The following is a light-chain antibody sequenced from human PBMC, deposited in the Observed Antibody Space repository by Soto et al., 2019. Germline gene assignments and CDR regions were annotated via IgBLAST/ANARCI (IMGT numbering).Light chain of an antibody. CDR1: QSVSSSY. J-gene: IGKJ1*01. Sequence: EIVLTQSPGTLSLSPGERATLSCRASQSVSSSYLAWYQQKPGQAPRLLLYGASSRATGIPNRFSGSGSGTDFTLTISRLEPEDFAVYYCQQYVTFGQGTKVEIK. CDR2: GAS. CDR3: QQYVT. V-gene: IGKV3-20*01.